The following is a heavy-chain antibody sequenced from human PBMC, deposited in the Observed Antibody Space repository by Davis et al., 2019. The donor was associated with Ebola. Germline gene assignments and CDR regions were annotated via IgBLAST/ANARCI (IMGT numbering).Heavy chain of an antibody. Sequence: GESLKISCAASGFTFSSYWMHWVRQAPGTGLVWVSHINGDGTITNYADSVRGRFTVSRDNSKNTLYLEMNSLRGDDTAVYYCAKAKKVGATAPFDSWGQGTLVTVSS. CDR2: INGDGTIT. V-gene: IGHV3-74*01. CDR3: AKAKKVGATAPFDS. CDR1: GFTFSSYW. D-gene: IGHD1-26*01. J-gene: IGHJ4*02.